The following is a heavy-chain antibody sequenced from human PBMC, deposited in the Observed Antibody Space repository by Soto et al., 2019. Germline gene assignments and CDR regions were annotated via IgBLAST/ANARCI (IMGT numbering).Heavy chain of an antibody. D-gene: IGHD3-10*01. CDR2: IKSKTDGGTT. CDR1: GFTFSNAW. V-gene: IGHV3-15*07. J-gene: IGHJ6*02. CDR3: TTVTYGSGSIYYYYGMDV. Sequence: PGGSLRLSCAASGFTFSNAWMNWVRQAPGKGLEWVGRIKSKTDGGTTDYAAPVKGRFTISRDDSKNTLYLQMNSLKTEDTAVYYCTTVTYGSGSIYYYYGMDVWGQGTTVTVSS.